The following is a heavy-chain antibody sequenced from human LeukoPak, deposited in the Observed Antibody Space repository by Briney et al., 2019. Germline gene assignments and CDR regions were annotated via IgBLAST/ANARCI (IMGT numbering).Heavy chain of an antibody. V-gene: IGHV3-7*01. D-gene: IGHD4-17*01. CDR1: GFTFSSYW. Sequence: GGSLRLSCAASGFTFSSYWMSWVRQAPGKGLEWVANIKQDGSEKYYVDSVKGRFTISRDNAKNSLYLQMNSLRAEDTAVYYCARDGRYGDYDCYGMDVWGQGTTVTVSS. CDR2: IKQDGSEK. J-gene: IGHJ6*02. CDR3: ARDGRYGDYDCYGMDV.